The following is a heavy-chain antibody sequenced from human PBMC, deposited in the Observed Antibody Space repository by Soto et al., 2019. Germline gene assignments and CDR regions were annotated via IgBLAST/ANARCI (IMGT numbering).Heavy chain of an antibody. CDR1: GFTFSSYG. CDR2: ISYDGSNK. V-gene: IGHV3-30*18. CDR3: AKPYGSGGYYGMDV. Sequence: GGSLRLSCAASGFTFSSYGMHWVRQAPGKGLEWVAVISYDGSNKYYADSVKGRFTISRDNSKNTLYLQMNSLRAEDTAVYYCAKPYGSGGYYGMDVWGQGTTVTVSS. D-gene: IGHD3-10*01. J-gene: IGHJ6*02.